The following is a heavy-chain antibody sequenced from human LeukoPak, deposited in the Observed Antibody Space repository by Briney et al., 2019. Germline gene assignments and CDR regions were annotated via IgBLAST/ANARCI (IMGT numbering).Heavy chain of an antibody. CDR1: GFTFDDYG. J-gene: IGHJ5*02. V-gene: IGHV3-48*03. CDR2: ISSSGSTI. D-gene: IGHD4-23*01. CDR3: ARGGHYGGKPYNWFDP. Sequence: GGSLRLSCAASGFTFDDYGMSWVRQAPGKGLEWVSYISSSGSTIYYADSVKGRFTISRDNAKNSLYLQMNSLRAEDTAVYYCARGGHYGGKPYNWFDPWGQGTLVTVSS.